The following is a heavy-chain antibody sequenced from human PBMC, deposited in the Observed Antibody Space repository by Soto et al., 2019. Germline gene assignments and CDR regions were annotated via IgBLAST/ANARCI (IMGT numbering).Heavy chain of an antibody. Sequence: QVQLVQSGVEVKQPGASVKVSCQASGYTFTSYGISWLRQAPGQGPEWMGWVNTYNGNPNYAQTLQGRVTMTTDTSTSTAYMELRSLRSDDTAVYYCARDSQFSTSWQKFDYWGQGTVVTVSS. J-gene: IGHJ4*02. D-gene: IGHD2-2*01. CDR3: ARDSQFSTSWQKFDY. V-gene: IGHV1-18*01. CDR2: VNTYNGNP. CDR1: GYTFTSYG.